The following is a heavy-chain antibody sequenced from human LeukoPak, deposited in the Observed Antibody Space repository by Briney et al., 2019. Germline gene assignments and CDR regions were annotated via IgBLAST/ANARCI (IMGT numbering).Heavy chain of an antibody. CDR3: ARVLNYYDSSGYYFSY. D-gene: IGHD3-22*01. J-gene: IGHJ4*02. V-gene: IGHV3-7*02. Sequence: PGGSLRLSCAASGFTFSSYWMSWVRQAPGKGLEWVANIKQDGSNKYYADSVKGRFTISRDNSKNTLYLQMNSLRAEDTAVYYCARVLNYYDSSGYYFSYWGQGTLVTVSS. CDR2: IKQDGSNK. CDR1: GFTFSSYW.